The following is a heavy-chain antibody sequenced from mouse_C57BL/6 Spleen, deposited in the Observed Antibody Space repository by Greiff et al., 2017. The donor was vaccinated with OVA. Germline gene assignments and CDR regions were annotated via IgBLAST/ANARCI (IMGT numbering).Heavy chain of an antibody. Sequence: VQLQQSGPGLVAPSQCLSITCTASGFSLTSYGVSWVRQPPGKGLEWLGVIWGDGSTNYHSALISRLSSDEDNSKSQVFRTLNRLQTDDTATYYCAKRSSGLYYAMDYWGQGTSVTVSS. D-gene: IGHD3-2*02. CDR1: GFSLTSYG. CDR3: AKRSSGLYYAMDY. CDR2: IWGDGST. V-gene: IGHV2-3*01. J-gene: IGHJ4*01.